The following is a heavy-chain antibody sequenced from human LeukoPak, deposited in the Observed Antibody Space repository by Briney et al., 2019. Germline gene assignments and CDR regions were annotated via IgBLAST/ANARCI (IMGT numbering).Heavy chain of an antibody. CDR1: GGTFSSYA. CDR2: IIPIFGTA. J-gene: IGHJ4*02. D-gene: IGHD3-22*01. V-gene: IGHV1-69*05. CDR3: ARARTYYYGSSSYCFDY. Sequence: SVKVSCKASGGTFSSYAISWVRQAPGQGLEWMGGIIPIFGTANYAQKFQGRVTITTDESTSTAYMELSSLRSEDTAVYYCARARTYYYGSSSYCFDYWGQGTLVTVSS.